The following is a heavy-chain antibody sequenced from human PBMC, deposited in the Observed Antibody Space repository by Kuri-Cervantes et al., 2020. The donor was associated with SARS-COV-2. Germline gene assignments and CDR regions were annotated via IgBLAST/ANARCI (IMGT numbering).Heavy chain of an antibody. CDR3: AREPTGYSSTWYGFDP. CDR2: INPNSGGT. Sequence: ASVKVSCKASGYTFTDYYIHWVRQAPGQGLEGMGWINPNSGGTNYAQKFQGWVTMTRDTSISTAYMELSRLRSDDTAVYYCAREPTGYSSTWYGFDPWGQGTLVTVSS. V-gene: IGHV1-2*04. J-gene: IGHJ5*02. CDR1: GYTFTDYY. D-gene: IGHD6-13*01.